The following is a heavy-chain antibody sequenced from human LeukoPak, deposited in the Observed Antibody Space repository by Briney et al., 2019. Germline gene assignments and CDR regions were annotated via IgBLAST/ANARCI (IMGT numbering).Heavy chain of an antibody. D-gene: IGHD2-2*01. CDR1: GYTFTGYY. Sequence: ASVKVSCKASGYTFTGYYIHWVRQAPGQGLEWMGWINPNSGGTNYAQKFQGRVTMTRDTSINTAYMELSRLRSDDTAVYYCARGGVYCSSTSCYVPSYYWGQGTLVTVSS. V-gene: IGHV1-2*02. CDR2: INPNSGGT. J-gene: IGHJ4*02. CDR3: ARGGVYCSSTSCYVPSYY.